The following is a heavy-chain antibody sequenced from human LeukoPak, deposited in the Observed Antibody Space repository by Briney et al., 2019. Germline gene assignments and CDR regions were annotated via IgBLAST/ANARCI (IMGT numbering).Heavy chain of an antibody. Sequence: PSETLSLTCTVSGYSISSGYYWGWIRQPPGKGLEWIGSIFHSGSTYYNPSLKSRVTISVDTSTNQFSLKLSSVTAADTAVYYCARLSRPPYSGRGDYWGRGTLVTVSS. CDR2: IFHSGST. V-gene: IGHV4-38-2*02. J-gene: IGHJ4*02. CDR1: GYSISSGYY. CDR3: ARLSRPPYSGRGDY. D-gene: IGHD1-26*01.